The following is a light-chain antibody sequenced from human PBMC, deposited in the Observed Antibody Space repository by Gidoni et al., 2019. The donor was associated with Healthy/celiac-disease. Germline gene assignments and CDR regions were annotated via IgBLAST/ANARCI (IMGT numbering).Light chain of an antibody. Sequence: QSVLTQPPSVSGAPGQSVPISCTGSSSNIGAGYDVHWYQQLPGTAPKLLIYGNSNRPSGVPDRFSGSKSGTSASLAITGLQAEDEADYYGQSYDSSLSASRVFGGGTKLTVL. CDR2: GNS. CDR1: SSNIGAGYD. CDR3: QSYDSSLSASRV. J-gene: IGLJ2*01. V-gene: IGLV1-40*01.